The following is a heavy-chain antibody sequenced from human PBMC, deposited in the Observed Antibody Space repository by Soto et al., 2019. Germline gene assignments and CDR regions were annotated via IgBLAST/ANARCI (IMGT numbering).Heavy chain of an antibody. Sequence: EVRLLESGGGLVQPGGSLRLSCAASGFTFSSYAMSWVRQAPGKGLEWVSAISGSGGSTYYADSVKGRFTISRDNSKNTLYLQMNSLRAEDTAVYYCARVHYYDSSGFYLWGQGTLVTVSS. CDR2: ISGSGGST. D-gene: IGHD3-22*01. V-gene: IGHV3-23*01. CDR3: ARVHYYDSSGFYL. CDR1: GFTFSSYA. J-gene: IGHJ4*02.